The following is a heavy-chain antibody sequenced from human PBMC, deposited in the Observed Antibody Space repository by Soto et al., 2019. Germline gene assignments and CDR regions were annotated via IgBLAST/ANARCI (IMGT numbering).Heavy chain of an antibody. J-gene: IGHJ4*02. D-gene: IGHD3-3*01. Sequence: EVQLVESGGGLVQPGRSLRLSCAASGFTFDDYAMHWVRQAPGKGLEWVSGISWNSGSIGYADSVKGRFTISRDNAKNSLYLQMNSLRAEDTALSYSAKQGYDFWSGYYGGYFGYWGQGTLVTVAS. CDR1: GFTFDDYA. V-gene: IGHV3-9*01. CDR3: AKQGYDFWSGYYGGYFGY. CDR2: ISWNSGSI.